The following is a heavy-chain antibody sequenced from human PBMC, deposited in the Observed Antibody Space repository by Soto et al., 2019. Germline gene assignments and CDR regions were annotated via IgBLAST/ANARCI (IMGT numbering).Heavy chain of an antibody. D-gene: IGHD2-2*01. CDR2: IIPIFGTA. CDR3: ASEYCSSTRCSPNYYYYGMDV. J-gene: IGHJ6*02. Sequence: QVQLVQSGAEVKKPGSSVKVSCKASGGTFSSYAISWVRQAPGQGLEWMGGIIPIFGTANYAQKFQGRVTITADESTSTAYMELSSLRSEDTAVYYCASEYCSSTRCSPNYYYYGMDVWGQGTTVTVSS. CDR1: GGTFSSYA. V-gene: IGHV1-69*01.